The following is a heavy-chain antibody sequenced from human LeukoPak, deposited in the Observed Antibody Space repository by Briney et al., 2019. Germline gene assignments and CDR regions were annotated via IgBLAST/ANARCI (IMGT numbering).Heavy chain of an antibody. CDR1: GCTFSSYS. Sequence: GGSLRLSCAGSGCTFSSYSMNWVRQAPGKGLEWVSSISSSSSYIYYADSVKGRFTISRDNAKNSLYLQMNSLRAEDTAVYYCARDSDDILTGYSPNWFDPWGQGTLVTVSS. D-gene: IGHD3-9*01. J-gene: IGHJ5*02. V-gene: IGHV3-21*01. CDR2: ISSSSSYI. CDR3: ARDSDDILTGYSPNWFDP.